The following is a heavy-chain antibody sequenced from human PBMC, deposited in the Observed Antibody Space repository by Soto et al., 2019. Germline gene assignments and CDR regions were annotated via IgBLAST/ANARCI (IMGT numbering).Heavy chain of an antibody. Sequence: QLQLQESGPGLVKPSETLSLTCTVSGGSISSSSYYWGWIRQPPGKGLEWIGSIYYSGSTYYNPSLKSRVTISVDTSTNQCALKLSSVTAADTAVYYCAWFHNSGSYFDYWGQGTLVTVFS. J-gene: IGHJ4*02. CDR1: GGSISSSSYY. D-gene: IGHD1-26*01. CDR3: AWFHNSGSYFDY. CDR2: IYYSGST. V-gene: IGHV4-39*01.